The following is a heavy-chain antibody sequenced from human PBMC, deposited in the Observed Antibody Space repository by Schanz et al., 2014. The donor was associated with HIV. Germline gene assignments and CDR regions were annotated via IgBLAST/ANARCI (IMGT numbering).Heavy chain of an antibody. D-gene: IGHD3-22*01. CDR1: GGTFNIYT. V-gene: IGHV1-18*01. CDR3: ARGALYYYDSTGYYHLDY. J-gene: IGHJ4*02. CDR2: ISGYNGNT. Sequence: QVQLVQSGAEVKKPGSSVKVSCKASGGTFNIYTISWVRQAPGQGLEWMGWISGYNGNTNYAQKVQGRVTMTTDTSTSTAYMELRSLRSDDTAVYYCARGALYYYDSTGYYHLDYWGQGTLVTVSS.